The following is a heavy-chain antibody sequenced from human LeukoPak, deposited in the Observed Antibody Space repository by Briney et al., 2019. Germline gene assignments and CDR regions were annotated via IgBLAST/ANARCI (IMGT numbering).Heavy chain of an antibody. J-gene: IGHJ4*02. CDR2: IHHDGRI. Sequence: SETLSLTCDVSGGSIDSTNWWNWVRQPPGKGLEWIGEIHHDGRINYNPSLKSRVTLSVDKSRNQFSLRLNSVTAADTAMYYCARSHDHLWGNYPDYWGQGTLVTVSS. CDR3: ARSHDHLWGNYPDY. V-gene: IGHV4/OR15-8*01. D-gene: IGHD3-16*02. CDR1: GGSIDSTNW.